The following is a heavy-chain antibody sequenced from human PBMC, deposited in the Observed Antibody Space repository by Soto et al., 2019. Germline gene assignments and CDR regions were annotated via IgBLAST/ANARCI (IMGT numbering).Heavy chain of an antibody. Sequence: SETLSLTCPVSGGSISSSSYYWGWIRQPPGKGLEWIGSIYYSGSTYYNPSLKSRVTISVDTSKNQFSLKLSSVTAADTAVYYCASAWLGYWGQGTLVTVSS. CDR3: ASAWLGY. CDR2: IYYSGST. D-gene: IGHD6-19*01. J-gene: IGHJ4*02. V-gene: IGHV4-39*01. CDR1: GGSISSSSYY.